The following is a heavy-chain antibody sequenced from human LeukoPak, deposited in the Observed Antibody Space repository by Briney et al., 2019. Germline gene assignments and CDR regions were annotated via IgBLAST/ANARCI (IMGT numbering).Heavy chain of an antibody. Sequence: GGSLRLSCAASGFTFSSYWMSWARQAPGKGLEWVANIKQDGSEKYYVDSVKGRFTISRDNAKNSLYLQMNSLRAEDTAVYYCARDRGSWYGDYYYMDVWGKGTTVTVSS. CDR1: GFTFSSYW. V-gene: IGHV3-7*01. CDR2: IKQDGSEK. D-gene: IGHD6-13*01. CDR3: ARDRGSWYGDYYYMDV. J-gene: IGHJ6*03.